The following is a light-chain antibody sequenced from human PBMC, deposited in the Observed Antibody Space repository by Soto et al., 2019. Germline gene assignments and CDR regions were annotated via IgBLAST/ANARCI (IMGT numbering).Light chain of an antibody. Sequence: EIVMTQSPATLSVSPGDSVTLSCRASQNIGSSLAWYQQKSGQAPRILIYGASTRATGVRPRFSGRGSGTEFTLTISNLQSEDSAVYYCQQYNNWPPRTFGPGTKVDSK. CDR2: GAS. J-gene: IGKJ1*01. V-gene: IGKV3-15*01. CDR1: QNIGSS. CDR3: QQYNNWPPRT.